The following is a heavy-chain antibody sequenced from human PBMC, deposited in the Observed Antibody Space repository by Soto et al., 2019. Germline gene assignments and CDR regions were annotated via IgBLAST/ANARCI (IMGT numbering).Heavy chain of an antibody. CDR2: MSHSGGT. V-gene: IGHV4-34*01. Sequence: QVQLQQWGAGLLKPSETLSLTCAVYGGSVSSGSYYWSWIRQPPGKGLEWIGEMSHSGGTHFNPSLKCRVTISVDTSKNQFPLKMSFVTSADTALYYCARVERGTATTVVEVFDIWGPGTMVTVSS. CDR1: GGSVSSGSYY. J-gene: IGHJ3*02. CDR3: ARVERGTATTVVEVFDI. D-gene: IGHD1-1*01.